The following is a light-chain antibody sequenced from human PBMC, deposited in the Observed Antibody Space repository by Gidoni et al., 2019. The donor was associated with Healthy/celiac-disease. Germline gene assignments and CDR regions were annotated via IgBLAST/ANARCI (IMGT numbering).Light chain of an antibody. CDR1: QSVSSSY. J-gene: IGKJ4*01. V-gene: IGKV3-20*01. CDR2: GAS. CDR3: QQYGSSPLT. Sequence: EMGLRHSQGTLSLSPGERATLSCRASQSVSSSYLAWYQQKPGQAPRLLIYGASSRATGIPDRFSGSGSGTDFTLTISRLEPEDFAVYYCQQYGSSPLTFGGGTKVEIK.